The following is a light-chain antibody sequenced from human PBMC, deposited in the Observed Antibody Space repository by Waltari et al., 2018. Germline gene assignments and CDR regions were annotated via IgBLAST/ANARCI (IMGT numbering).Light chain of an antibody. Sequence: EIVLTQSPGTLSLSPGESAIISCRASQSVGDNDLAWYQQKPGQAPRLLIDGASFRAAGIPDRFSGSGSGTDFSLTIYGLEPEDFAVYFCQQYTTSPPTFGGGTKVGIK. CDR3: QQYTTSPPT. J-gene: IGKJ4*01. CDR1: QSVGDND. V-gene: IGKV3-20*01. CDR2: GAS.